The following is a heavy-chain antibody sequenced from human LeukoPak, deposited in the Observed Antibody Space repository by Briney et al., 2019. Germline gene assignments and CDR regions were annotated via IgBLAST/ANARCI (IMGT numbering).Heavy chain of an antibody. D-gene: IGHD3-22*01. CDR3: AKDPGERYYASNHYLDY. CDR1: GFTFSSYG. CDR2: ISYDGSNK. J-gene: IGHJ4*02. Sequence: GGSLRLSCAASGFTFSSYGMHWVRQAPGKGLEWVAVISYDGSNKYYADSVKGRFTISRDNSKNTLYLQMNSLRAEDTAVYYCAKDPGERYYASNHYLDYWGQGTLVTVSS. V-gene: IGHV3-30*18.